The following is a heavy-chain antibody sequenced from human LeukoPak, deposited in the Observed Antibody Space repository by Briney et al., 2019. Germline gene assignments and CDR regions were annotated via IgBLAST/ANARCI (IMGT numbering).Heavy chain of an antibody. CDR1: GYTFTSYD. Sequence: ASVKVSCKASGYTFTSYDINWVRQATGQGLEWMGWMNPNSGNTGYAQKFQGRVTMTRNTSISTAYMELSSLRSEDTAVYYCARGYCSSTSCRSYNWFDPWGQGTLVTVSS. J-gene: IGHJ5*02. CDR3: ARGYCSSTSCRSYNWFDP. D-gene: IGHD2-2*01. CDR2: MNPNSGNT. V-gene: IGHV1-8*01.